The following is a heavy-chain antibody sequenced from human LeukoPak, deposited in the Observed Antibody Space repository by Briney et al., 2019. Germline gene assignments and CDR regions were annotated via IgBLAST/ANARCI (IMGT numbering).Heavy chain of an antibody. V-gene: IGHV1-8*03. CDR2: MNPNSGNT. D-gene: IGHD2-21*01. CDR1: GYTFTSYD. Sequence: ASVKVSCKASGYTFTSYDINWVRRATGQGLEWMGWMNPNSGNTGYAQKFQGRVTITRNTSISTAYMELSSLRSEDTAVYYCARGKMGVGAYCGGDCYPHLYYYYYMDVWGKGTTVTVSS. CDR3: ARGKMGVGAYCGGDCYPHLYYYYYMDV. J-gene: IGHJ6*03.